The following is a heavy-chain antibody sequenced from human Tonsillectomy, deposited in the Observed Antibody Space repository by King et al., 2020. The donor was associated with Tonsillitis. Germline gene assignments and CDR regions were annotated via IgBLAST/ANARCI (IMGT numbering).Heavy chain of an antibody. CDR3: ACPLTTVTTLNY. D-gene: IGHD4-17*01. V-gene: IGHV4-38-2*02. Sequence: LQLQESGPGLVKPSETLSLTCTVSGYSISSGYYWGWIRQPPGKGLEWIGSIYHSGSTYYNPSLKSRVTISVDTSKNQFSLKLSSVTAADTAVYYCACPLTTVTTLNYWGQGTLVTVSS. J-gene: IGHJ4*02. CDR2: IYHSGST. CDR1: GYSISSGYY.